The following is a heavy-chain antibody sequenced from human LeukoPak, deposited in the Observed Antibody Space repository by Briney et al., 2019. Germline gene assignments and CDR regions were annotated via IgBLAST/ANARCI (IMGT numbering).Heavy chain of an antibody. V-gene: IGHV3-53*01. CDR3: ARDPDSSSGKYFDY. Sequence: GGSLRLSCAASGFTVSAKYMNWVRQAPGKGLEWVSVIYSGGSTYYADSVKGRFTISGDNSKNALYLQMNSLRADDTAVYYCARDPDSSSGKYFDYWGQGTLVTVSS. CDR2: IYSGGST. D-gene: IGHD6-13*01. CDR1: GFTVSAKY. J-gene: IGHJ4*02.